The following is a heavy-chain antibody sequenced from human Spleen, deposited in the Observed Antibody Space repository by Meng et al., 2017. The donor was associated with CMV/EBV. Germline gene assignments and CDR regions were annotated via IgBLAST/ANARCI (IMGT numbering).Heavy chain of an antibody. D-gene: IGHD1-26*01. Sequence: SVKVSCKASGGTFSSYAISWVRQAPGQGLEWMGGIIPIFGTANYAQKFQGRVTITTDESTSTAYMELSSLRSEDTAVYYCARGSGSYQRYYYYGMDVWGQGTTVTVSS. CDR3: ARGSGSYQRYYYYGMDV. V-gene: IGHV1-69*05. CDR2: IIPIFGTA. CDR1: GGTFSSYA. J-gene: IGHJ6*02.